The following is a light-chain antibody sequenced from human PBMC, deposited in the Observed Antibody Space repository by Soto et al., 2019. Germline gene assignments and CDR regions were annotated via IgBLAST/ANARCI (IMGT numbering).Light chain of an antibody. CDR1: QSISDW. CDR3: QQYNGYSRA. Sequence: DIPMTQSPSTLSASIGDRVTITCRASQSISDWLAWYQQKPGKAPKLLIYRASNLESGVPSRFSGSGSGTEFTLTISSLQPDEFATYYCQQYNGYSRAFGQGTKVEIK. J-gene: IGKJ1*01. V-gene: IGKV1-5*03. CDR2: RAS.